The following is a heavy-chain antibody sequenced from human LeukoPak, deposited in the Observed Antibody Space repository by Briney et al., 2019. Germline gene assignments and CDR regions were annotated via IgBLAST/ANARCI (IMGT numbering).Heavy chain of an antibody. CDR2: ISRDGNTI. V-gene: IGHV3-48*01. J-gene: IGHJ5*02. CDR1: GFTFTPYT. CDR3: AKGTTGT. Sequence: GGSLRLSCAATGFTFTPYTMNWFRQPPGKGLEWVSYISRDGNTIYYADSVKGRFTISRDIAKKSLFLQMDSLRVEDTAMNYCAKGTTGTWGQGTLVTVSS. D-gene: IGHD2-8*02.